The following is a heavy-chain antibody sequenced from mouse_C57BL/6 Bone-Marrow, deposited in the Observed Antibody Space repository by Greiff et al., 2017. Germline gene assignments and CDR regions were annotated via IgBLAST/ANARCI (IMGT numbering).Heavy chain of an antibody. CDR3: ARGSGYPRSAMDY. J-gene: IGHJ4*01. CDR2: INPSSGYT. D-gene: IGHD3-2*02. Sequence: VKLQESGAELARPGASVTMSCKSSGYTFTSYTMHWVKQRPGQGLEWIGYINPSSGYTKYNQKFKDKATLTADKSSSTAYMQLSSLTSEDSAVYYCARGSGYPRSAMDYWGQGTSVTVSS. V-gene: IGHV1-4*01. CDR1: GYTFTSYT.